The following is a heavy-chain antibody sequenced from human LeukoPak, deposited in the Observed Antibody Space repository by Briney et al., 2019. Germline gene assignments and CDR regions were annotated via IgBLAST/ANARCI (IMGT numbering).Heavy chain of an antibody. V-gene: IGHV4-34*01. J-gene: IGHJ4*02. Sequence: SETLSLTCAVYGESFSGYYWSWIRRPPGKGLEWIGEINRNGTTNYNPSLKSRVTMSVDTSKNQFSLKLSSVTAADTAVYYCAREGYGDYIIDYWGQGTLVTVSS. CDR2: INRNGTT. CDR3: AREGYGDYIIDY. D-gene: IGHD4-17*01. CDR1: GESFSGYY.